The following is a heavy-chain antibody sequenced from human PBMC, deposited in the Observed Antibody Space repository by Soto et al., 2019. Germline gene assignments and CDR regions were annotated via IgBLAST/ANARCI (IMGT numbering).Heavy chain of an antibody. Sequence: QVQLQESGPGLVKPSETLSLTCTVSGSSISPYYWSWIRQSPGKGMEWNGYIYYNGSTKYNGYHTSRITISVDTTNNQCALSLRSVTSSDTDGYYCVIVRSCGGAYPNFDLWGRGTLVTVSP. D-gene: IGHD2-21*01. CDR1: GSSISPYY. J-gene: IGHJ2*01. V-gene: IGHV4-59*13. CDR3: VIVRSCGGAYPNFDL. CDR2: IYYNGST.